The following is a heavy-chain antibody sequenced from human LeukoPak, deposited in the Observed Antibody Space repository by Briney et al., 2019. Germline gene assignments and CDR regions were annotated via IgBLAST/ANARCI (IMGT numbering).Heavy chain of an antibody. Sequence: GGSLRLSCAASGFTFNKYAMNSVRQPPGKGLEWVSSIAGTGGSTYYADSVKGRFTLSRDNSENTLYLQLNSLRAEDSGIYYCAKAFRIVGIGNPDDAFDVWGQGTVVTVS. J-gene: IGHJ3*01. CDR1: GFTFNKYA. CDR3: AKAFRIVGIGNPDDAFDV. D-gene: IGHD1-26*01. V-gene: IGHV3-23*01. CDR2: IAGTGGST.